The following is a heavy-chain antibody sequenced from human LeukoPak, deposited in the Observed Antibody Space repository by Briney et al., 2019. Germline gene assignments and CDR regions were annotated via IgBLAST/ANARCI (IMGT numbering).Heavy chain of an antibody. CDR2: SNSDGKIT. CDR1: GFTLCRYW. V-gene: IGHV3-74*01. J-gene: IGHJ4*02. Sequence: GGSLRLSCAASGFTLCRYWMHWFRQAPGTGLVWVARSNSDGKITDYADSVRGRFTTSRDNTKNTVYLQMSSLRAEDAGVYYCARDHHDFWSGYPNYWGQGTLVIVSS. CDR3: ARDHHDFWSGYPNY. D-gene: IGHD3-3*01.